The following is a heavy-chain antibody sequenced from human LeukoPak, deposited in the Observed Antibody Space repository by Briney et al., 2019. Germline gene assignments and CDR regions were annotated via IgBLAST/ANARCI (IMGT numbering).Heavy chain of an antibody. J-gene: IGHJ4*02. CDR3: ASYGSGSYLVDY. CDR2: IYHSGST. V-gene: IGHV4-4*02. Sequence: ASETLSLTCAVSGGSISSSNWWSWVRQPPGKGLEWIGEIYHSGSTNHNPSLKSRVTISVDKSKNQFSLKLSSVTAADTAVYYCASYGSGSYLVDYWGQGTLVTVSS. D-gene: IGHD3-10*01. CDR1: GGSISSSNW.